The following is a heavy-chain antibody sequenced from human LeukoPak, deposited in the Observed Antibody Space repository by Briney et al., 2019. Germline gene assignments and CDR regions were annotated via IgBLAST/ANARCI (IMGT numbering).Heavy chain of an antibody. CDR1: GFTVSSNY. V-gene: IGHV3-23*01. CDR3: AKRAVGVAYYFDY. D-gene: IGHD1-26*01. CDR2: ISGSGGST. Sequence: GGSLRLSCAASGFTVSSNYMSWVRQAPGKGLEWVSAISGSGGSTYYADSVKGRFTISRDNFKNTLYLQMSSLRAEDTAVYYCAKRAVGVAYYFDYWGQGTLVTVSS. J-gene: IGHJ4*02.